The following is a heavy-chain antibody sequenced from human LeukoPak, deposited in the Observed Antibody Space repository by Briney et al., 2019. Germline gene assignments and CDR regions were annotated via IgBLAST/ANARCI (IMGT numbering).Heavy chain of an antibody. D-gene: IGHD6-6*01. V-gene: IGHV1-69*06. CDR1: GGTFSSYA. CDR2: IIPIFGTA. Sequence: GASVKVSCKASGGTFSSYAISWVRQAPGQGLEWMGGIIPIFGTANYAQKFQGRVTTTADKSTSTAYMELGSLRSEDTAVYYCASSIAARPRWFDPWGQGTLVTVSS. J-gene: IGHJ5*02. CDR3: ASSIAARPRWFDP.